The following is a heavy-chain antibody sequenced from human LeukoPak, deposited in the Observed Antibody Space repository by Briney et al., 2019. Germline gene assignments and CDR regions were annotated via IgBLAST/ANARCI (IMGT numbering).Heavy chain of an antibody. D-gene: IGHD3-3*01. CDR1: GFTFSSYA. Sequence: GGSLRFSCAASGFTFSSYAMHWVRQAPGKGLEWVAVISYDGSNKYYADSVKGRFTISRDNSKNTLYLQMNSLRAEDTAVYYCARDNYDFSDAFDIWGQGTMVTVSS. J-gene: IGHJ3*02. V-gene: IGHV3-30-3*01. CDR2: ISYDGSNK. CDR3: ARDNYDFSDAFDI.